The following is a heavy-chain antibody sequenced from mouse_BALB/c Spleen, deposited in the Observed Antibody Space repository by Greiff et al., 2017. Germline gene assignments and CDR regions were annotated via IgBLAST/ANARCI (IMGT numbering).Heavy chain of an antibody. CDR3: APELGNWYFDV. CDR2: ISYSGST. J-gene: IGHJ1*01. D-gene: IGHD4-1*01. V-gene: IGHV3-2*02. Sequence: EVQLQQSGPGLVKPSQSLSLTCTVTGYSITSDYAWNWIRQFPGNKLEWMGYISYSGSTSYNPSLKSRISITRDTSKNQFFLQLNSVTTEDTATYYCAPELGNWYFDVWGAGTTVTVSS. CDR1: GYSITSDYA.